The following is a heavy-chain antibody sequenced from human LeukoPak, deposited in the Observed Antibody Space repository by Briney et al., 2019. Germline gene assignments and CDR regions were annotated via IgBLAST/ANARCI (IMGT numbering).Heavy chain of an antibody. CDR1: GFTFDDYA. D-gene: IGHD5-18*01. Sequence: GGSLRLSCAPSGFTFDDYAMHWVRQAPGKGLEWVSLISGGGDTKYHADSVKGRFTISRDNAENSLYLQMNSLRAEDTAVYYCARSGYGDYWGQGTLVTVSS. J-gene: IGHJ4*02. CDR2: ISGGGDTK. V-gene: IGHV3-43*02. CDR3: ARSGYGDY.